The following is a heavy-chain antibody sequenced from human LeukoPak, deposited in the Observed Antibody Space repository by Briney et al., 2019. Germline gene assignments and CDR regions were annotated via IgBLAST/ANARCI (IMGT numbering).Heavy chain of an antibody. CDR2: ISGSGGST. Sequence: GGSLRLSCAASGFTFSSYGMSWVRQAPGKGLEWVSAISGSGGSTYYADSVKGRFTISRDNSKNTLYLQMNSLRAEDTAVYYCAKTYYYDSSGYTPEGFDAFDIWGQGTMVTVSS. CDR1: GFTFSSYG. D-gene: IGHD3-22*01. V-gene: IGHV3-23*01. CDR3: AKTYYYDSSGYTPEGFDAFDI. J-gene: IGHJ3*02.